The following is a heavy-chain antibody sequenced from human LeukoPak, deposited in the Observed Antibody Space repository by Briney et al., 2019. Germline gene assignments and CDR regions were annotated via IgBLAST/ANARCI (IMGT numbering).Heavy chain of an antibody. Sequence: PSETLSHTCSVSGGSVRSDISHWSWIRQHPGKGLEWIGYVHYSGSANYNPSLESRVTMSLDRSKNQFSLELTSVTAADTAVYYCARNRGWYATDVWGQGAAVTVSS. J-gene: IGHJ6*02. CDR1: GGSVRSDISH. V-gene: IGHV4-61*01. CDR3: ARNRGWYATDV. D-gene: IGHD6-19*01. CDR2: VHYSGSA.